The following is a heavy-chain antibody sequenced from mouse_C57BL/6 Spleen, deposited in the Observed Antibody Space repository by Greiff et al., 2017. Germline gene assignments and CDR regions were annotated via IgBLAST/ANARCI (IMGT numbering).Heavy chain of an antibody. Sequence: EVQRVESEGGLVQPGSSMKLSCTASGFTFSDYYMAWVRQVPEKGLEWVANINYDGSSTYYLDSLKSRFIISRDNAKNILYLQMSSLKSEDTATYYCARDLYDYDGGYYAMDYWGQGTSVTVSS. CDR3: ARDLYDYDGGYYAMDY. CDR2: INYDGSST. J-gene: IGHJ4*01. V-gene: IGHV5-16*01. CDR1: GFTFSDYY. D-gene: IGHD2-4*01.